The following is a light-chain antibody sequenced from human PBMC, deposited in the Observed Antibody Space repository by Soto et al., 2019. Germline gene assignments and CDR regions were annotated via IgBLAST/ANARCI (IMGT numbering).Light chain of an antibody. CDR1: SSHNGNNY. CDR2: ETN. CDR3: GTWDNSLSADV. Sequence: KKPPSGYGAPRQGGPLPYFRNSSHNGNNYVSWYQHLPGTAPKLLIYETNRRHSGIPDRFSGSKSGTSATLDITGLQAGDEADYYCGTWDNSLSADVFGTGTKVTVL. J-gene: IGLJ1*01. V-gene: IGLV1-51*02.